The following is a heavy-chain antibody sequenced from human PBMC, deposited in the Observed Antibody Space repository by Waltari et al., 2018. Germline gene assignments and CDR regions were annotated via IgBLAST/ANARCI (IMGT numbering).Heavy chain of an antibody. D-gene: IGHD3-22*01. CDR2: ISYNGRII. CDR1: EITFKSYA. Sequence: QVQLVESGGGVDQPGRYRRLACATPEITFKSYAKYWVRQAPGKGLEWVAVISYNGRIIYYVDSVKGRFTISRDNSKKTLYLQMNSLRAEDTAVYYCARDYCDRTNCHGMDVWGQGTTVTVSS. V-gene: IGHV3-30*04. J-gene: IGHJ6*02. CDR3: ARDYCDRTNCHGMDV.